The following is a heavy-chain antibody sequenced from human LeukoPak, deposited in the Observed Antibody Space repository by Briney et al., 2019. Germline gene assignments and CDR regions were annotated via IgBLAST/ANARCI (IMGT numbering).Heavy chain of an antibody. Sequence: SETLSLTCTVSGGSISSYYWSWIRQPPGKGLEWIGYIYYSGSTNYNPSLKSRVTISVDTSKNQFSLKLSSVTAADTAVYYCARAQTTYYYDSSDAFDIWGQGTMVTVSS. D-gene: IGHD3-22*01. V-gene: IGHV4-59*01. CDR3: ARAQTTYYYDSSDAFDI. CDR2: IYYSGST. J-gene: IGHJ3*02. CDR1: GGSISSYY.